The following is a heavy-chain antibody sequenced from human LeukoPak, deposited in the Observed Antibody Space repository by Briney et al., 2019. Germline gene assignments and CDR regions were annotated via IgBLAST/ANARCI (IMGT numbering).Heavy chain of an antibody. J-gene: IGHJ6*02. CDR1: GFIFRIYW. Sequence: GGSLRLSCAASGFIFRIYWLAWVRQVPGKGLEWVANINQDGSERNYVDSLRGRFTISRDNDKNSLSLQMNSLRVEGTAVYYCARDCGYTDYSRCYYGLTVWGQGTTITVSS. V-gene: IGHV3-7*01. CDR2: INQDGSER. CDR3: ARDCGYTDYSRCYYGLTV. D-gene: IGHD4/OR15-4a*01.